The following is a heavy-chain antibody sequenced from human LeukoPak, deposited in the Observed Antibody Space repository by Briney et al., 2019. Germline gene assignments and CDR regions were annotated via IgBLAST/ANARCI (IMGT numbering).Heavy chain of an antibody. CDR2: ISWNSGSI. J-gene: IGHJ1*01. CDR3: ATGYSSGWYFYFQH. CDR1: GFTFDDYA. V-gene: IGHV3-9*01. D-gene: IGHD6-19*01. Sequence: GGSLRLSCAASGFTFDDYAMHWVRQAPGKGLEWVSGISWNSGSIGYADSVKGRFTISRDNAKNSLSLRMNSLSAEDTAVYYCATGYSSGWYFYFQHWGQGSLVSVSS.